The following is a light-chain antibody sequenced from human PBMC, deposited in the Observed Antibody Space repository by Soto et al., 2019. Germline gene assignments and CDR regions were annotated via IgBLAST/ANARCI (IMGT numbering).Light chain of an antibody. CDR2: AAS. CDR1: RDVGSD. Sequence: TQMTQSPLSLSASVGEKIIITCRASRDVGSDVSWYQQKPGQAPKLVIYAASNLYTGVPSRFSGRRSGTEFTLTISSLQHEDFASYYCLQDYGDSWTFGQGTKVDIK. CDR3: LQDYGDSWT. J-gene: IGKJ1*01. V-gene: IGKV1-6*01.